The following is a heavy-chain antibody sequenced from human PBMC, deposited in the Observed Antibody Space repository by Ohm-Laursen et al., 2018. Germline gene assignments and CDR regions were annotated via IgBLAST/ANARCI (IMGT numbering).Heavy chain of an antibody. CDR2: INPSGGST. V-gene: IGHV1-46*01. CDR3: ARVSGSTYHPFDY. J-gene: IGHJ4*02. D-gene: IGHD2-2*01. CDR1: GYTFTSYY. Sequence: ASVKVSCKASGYTFTSYYMHWVRQAPGQGLEWMGIINPSGGSTNYAQKFQGRVTMTTDTSTSTAYMELRSLRSDDTAVYYCARVSGSTYHPFDYWGQGTPVTVSS.